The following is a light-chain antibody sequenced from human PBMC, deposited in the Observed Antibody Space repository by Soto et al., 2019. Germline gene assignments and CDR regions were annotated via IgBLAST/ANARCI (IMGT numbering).Light chain of an antibody. V-gene: IGLV1-40*01. Sequence: QSALAQPPSVSGAPGQRVTISCTGSSSNIGAGYDVHWYQQLPGTAPKLLIYNNNNRPSGVPDRFSGSKSGTSASLAITGLQAEDEADYYCQSYDSSLSGDVFGTGTKVTVL. J-gene: IGLJ1*01. CDR2: NNN. CDR3: QSYDSSLSGDV. CDR1: SSNIGAGYD.